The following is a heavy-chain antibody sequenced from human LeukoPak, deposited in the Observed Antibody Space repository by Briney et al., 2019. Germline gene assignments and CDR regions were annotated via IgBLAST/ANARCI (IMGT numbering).Heavy chain of an antibody. D-gene: IGHD6-13*01. V-gene: IGHV3-23*01. J-gene: IGHJ4*02. CDR3: AKRGLAAALFR. CDR1: GFTFSSYA. Sequence: GGSLRLSCAAPGFTFSSYAMSWVRQAPGKGLEWVPDISGSGGSTYYADSVKGRFTISRDNSKNTLYLQMNRLRAEDTAVYYCAKRGLAAALFRWGQGTLVTVSS. CDR2: ISGSGGST.